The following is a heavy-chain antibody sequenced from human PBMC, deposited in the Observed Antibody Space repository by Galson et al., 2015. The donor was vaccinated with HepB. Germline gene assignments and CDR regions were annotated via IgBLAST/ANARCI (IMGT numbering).Heavy chain of an antibody. V-gene: IGHV3-30*02. CDR3: AKGGYSSGWVYYFDY. Sequence: SLRLSCAASGFTFSSYGMHWVRQAPGKGLEWVAFIRYDGSNKYYADSVKGRFTISRDNSKNTLYLQMNSLRAEDTAVYYCAKGGYSSGWVYYFDYWGQGTLVTVSS. J-gene: IGHJ4*02. CDR1: GFTFSSYG. D-gene: IGHD6-19*01. CDR2: IRYDGSNK.